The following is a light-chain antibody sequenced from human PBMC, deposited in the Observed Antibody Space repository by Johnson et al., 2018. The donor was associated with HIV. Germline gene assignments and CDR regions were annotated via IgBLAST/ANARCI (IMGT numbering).Light chain of an antibody. CDR3: GTWDSSLNAYV. V-gene: IGLV1-51*01. J-gene: IGLJ1*01. CDR1: SSNIGNNY. CDR2: DTN. Sequence: QSLLTQPPSVSAAAGQKVTISCSGSSSNIGNNYVSWYQQFPGTVPKLLIYDTNKRPSGIHDRVSGSKSGTSATLGITGLQTGDEADYYCGTWDSSLNAYVFGTGTKVTVL.